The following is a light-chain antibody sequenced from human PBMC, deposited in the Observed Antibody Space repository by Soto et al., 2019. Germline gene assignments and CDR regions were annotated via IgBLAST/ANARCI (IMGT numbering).Light chain of an antibody. CDR1: QSVSNN. CDR3: QQHNDWPLT. J-gene: IGKJ4*01. CDR2: GAT. V-gene: IGKV3-15*01. Sequence: EIVMTQSPATLSVSPGERVTLSCRASQSVSNNLAWYQQKPGQAPRLRIYGATATATGIPARFSGSGSGTEFTLTISSLQSEDFAVYYCQQHNDWPLTFGGGTKVEIK.